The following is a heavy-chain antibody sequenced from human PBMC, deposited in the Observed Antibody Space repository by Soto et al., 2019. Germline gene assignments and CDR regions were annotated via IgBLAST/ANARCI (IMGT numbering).Heavy chain of an antibody. Sequence: GESLKISCKGSGYSFTSYWIGWVRQMPGKGLEWMGIIYPGDSDTRYSPSFQGQVTISADKSISTAYLQWSSLKASDTAMYYRARLRYCGGDCSEYNWFDPWGQGTLVTVSS. CDR2: IYPGDSDT. D-gene: IGHD2-21*02. V-gene: IGHV5-51*01. J-gene: IGHJ5*02. CDR1: GYSFTSYW. CDR3: ARLRYCGGDCSEYNWFDP.